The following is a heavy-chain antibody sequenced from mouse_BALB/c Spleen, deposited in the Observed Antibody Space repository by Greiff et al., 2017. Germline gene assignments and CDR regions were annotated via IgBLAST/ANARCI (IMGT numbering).Heavy chain of an antibody. CDR3: ARSRPYGSREYYFDY. Sequence: DVQLVESGGGLVQPGGSRKLSCAASGFTFSSFGMHWVRQAPEKGLEWVAYISSGSSTIYYADTVKGRFTISRDNPKNTLFLQMTSLRSEDTAMYYCARSRPYGSREYYFDYWGQGTTLTVSS. CDR2: ISSGSSTI. V-gene: IGHV5-17*02. J-gene: IGHJ2*01. CDR1: GFTFSSFG. D-gene: IGHD1-1*01.